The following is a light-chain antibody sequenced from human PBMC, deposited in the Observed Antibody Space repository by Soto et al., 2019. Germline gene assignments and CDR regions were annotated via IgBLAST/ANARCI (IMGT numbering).Light chain of an antibody. CDR2: SNN. Sequence: QSVLTQPPSASGTPGQRVTISCSGSNSNIGSNSVNWYQQLPGTAPRLLIHSNNQRPSGVPDRFSGSKSGTSASLAISGLQSEDEADYYCATWNDSLNGWVFGGGTKLTVL. J-gene: IGLJ3*02. CDR3: ATWNDSLNGWV. CDR1: NSNIGSNS. V-gene: IGLV1-44*01.